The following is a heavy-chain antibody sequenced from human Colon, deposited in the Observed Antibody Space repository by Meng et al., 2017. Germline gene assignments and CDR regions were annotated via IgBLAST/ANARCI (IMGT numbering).Heavy chain of an antibody. CDR1: GGSISSSNW. D-gene: IGHD2-2*01. J-gene: IGHJ4*02. V-gene: IGHV4-4*02. CDR3: ASGRKYCSSTSCYGQFDY. CDR2: IYHSGST. Sequence: VELQRSGPGRATPSGTLSLPSPLSGGSISSSNWWSWVRQPPGKGLEWIGEIYHSGSTNYNPSLKSRVTISVDKSKNQFSLKLSSVTAADTAVYYCASGRKYCSSTSCYGQFDYWGQGTLVTVSS.